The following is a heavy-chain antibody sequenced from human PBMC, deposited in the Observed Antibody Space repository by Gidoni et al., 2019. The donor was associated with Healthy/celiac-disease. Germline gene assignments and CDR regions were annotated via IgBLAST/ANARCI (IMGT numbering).Heavy chain of an antibody. D-gene: IGHD1-26*01. CDR3: AKDGWELPPFDY. CDR1: GFTLSNYA. J-gene: IGHJ4*02. CDR2: ISGSGGST. Sequence: EVQLLASGGGLVQPGGSLRLCCAASGFTLSNYAMSWVRQAPGQGLGWVLAISGSGGSTYYADSVKDRFTISRDNSKNTLYLQMNSLRAEDTAVYYCAKDGWELPPFDYWGQGTLVTVSS. V-gene: IGHV3-23*01.